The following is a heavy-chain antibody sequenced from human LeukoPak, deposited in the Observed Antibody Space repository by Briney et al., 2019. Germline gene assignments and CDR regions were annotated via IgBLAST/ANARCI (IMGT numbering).Heavy chain of an antibody. D-gene: IGHD3-10*01. Sequence: PSETLSLTCAVYGGSFSGYYWSWIRQPPGKGLEWIGEINHSGSTNYNPSLKSRVTISVDTSKNQFSLKLSSVTAADTAVYYCARNQRAMVRGALDYWGQGTLSPSPQ. CDR2: INHSGST. V-gene: IGHV4-34*01. CDR1: GGSFSGYY. J-gene: IGHJ4*02. CDR3: ARNQRAMVRGALDY.